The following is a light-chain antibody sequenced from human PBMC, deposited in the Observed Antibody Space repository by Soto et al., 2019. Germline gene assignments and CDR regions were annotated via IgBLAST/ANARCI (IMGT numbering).Light chain of an antibody. V-gene: IGLV2-14*01. CDR3: SSYPGSSTYV. J-gene: IGLJ1*01. Sequence: QSALTQPSSVSGSPGQSITISCTGTSSDVGGYNYVSWYQQYPGKAPKLIIYEVSNRPSGVSHRFSGSKSGNTASLTISGLQAEYEADYYCSSYPGSSTYVFATGTKLTVL. CDR2: EVS. CDR1: SSDVGGYNY.